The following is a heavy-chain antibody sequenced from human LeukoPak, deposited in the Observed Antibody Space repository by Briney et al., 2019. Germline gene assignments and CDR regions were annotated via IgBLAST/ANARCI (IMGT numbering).Heavy chain of an antibody. CDR3: ARGPGVVGATNAFDI. CDR2: IGTAGDT. J-gene: IGHJ3*02. CDR1: GFTFSSYD. V-gene: IGHV3-13*01. D-gene: IGHD1-26*01. Sequence: GGSLRLSCAASGFTFSSYDMHWVRQATGKGLEWVSAIGTAGDTYYPGSVKGRFTISRENAKNSLYLQMNSLRAGDTAVYYCARGPGVVGATNAFDIWGQGQWSPSLQ.